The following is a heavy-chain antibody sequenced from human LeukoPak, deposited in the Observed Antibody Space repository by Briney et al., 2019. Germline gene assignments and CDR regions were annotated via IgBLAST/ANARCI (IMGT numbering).Heavy chain of an antibody. V-gene: IGHV4-34*01. CDR1: GGSFSGYY. D-gene: IGHD3-22*01. CDR2: INHSGST. Sequence: SETLSLTCAVYGGSFSGYYWSWIRQPPGKGLEWIGEINHSGSTNYNPSLKSRVTISVDTSKNQFSLKLNSVTAADTAVYYCARHINYDSSGYTFDYWGQGTLVTVSS. J-gene: IGHJ4*02. CDR3: ARHINYDSSGYTFDY.